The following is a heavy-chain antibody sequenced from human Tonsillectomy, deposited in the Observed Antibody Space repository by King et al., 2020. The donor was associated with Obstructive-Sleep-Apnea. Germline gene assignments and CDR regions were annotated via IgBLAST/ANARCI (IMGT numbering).Heavy chain of an antibody. CDR3: ARHDGRGSGSYFD. V-gene: IGHV5-51*01. Sequence: VQLVESGAEVKKPGESLKISCTVSGSSFSNYWIGWVRQMPGNGLEWMGIIYPGDSDTRYSPSFQGQVTISADKSISTAYLQWSGLMASDTAMYYCARHDGRGSGSYFDWGQGTLVTVSS. J-gene: IGHJ4*02. D-gene: IGHD3-10*01. CDR1: GSSFSNYW. CDR2: IYPGDSDT.